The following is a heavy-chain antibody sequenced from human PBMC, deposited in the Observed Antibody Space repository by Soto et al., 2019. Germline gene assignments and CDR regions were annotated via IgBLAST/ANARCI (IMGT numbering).Heavy chain of an antibody. D-gene: IGHD4-17*01. CDR3: AREFGDYDESGYYYGMDV. CDR1: GFTFSSYS. Sequence: GGSLRLSCAASGFTFSSYSMNWVRQAPGKGLEWVSSISSSSNYIYYADSVKGRFTISRDNAKNSLYLQMNSLRAEDTAVYYCAREFGDYDESGYYYGMDVWGQGTTVTVSS. V-gene: IGHV3-21*01. J-gene: IGHJ6*02. CDR2: ISSSSNYI.